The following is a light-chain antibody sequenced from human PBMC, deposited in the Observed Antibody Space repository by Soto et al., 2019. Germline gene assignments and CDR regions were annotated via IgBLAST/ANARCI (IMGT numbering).Light chain of an antibody. Sequence: EVVMTQSPTTLSVAPGESATLSCRASQIVGNNLAWYQQRPGQAPRLLIYGASTRATGIPARFSGSGSGREFTLTISSLQSEDFAVYYSKQYNNWLQTFGQGTKVEIK. CDR1: QIVGNN. CDR3: KQYNNWLQT. CDR2: GAS. V-gene: IGKV3D-15*01. J-gene: IGKJ1*01.